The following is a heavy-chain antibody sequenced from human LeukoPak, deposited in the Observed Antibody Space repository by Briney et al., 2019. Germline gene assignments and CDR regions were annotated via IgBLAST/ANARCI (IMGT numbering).Heavy chain of an antibody. CDR3: ARSRSSEIVVVTAINDY. D-gene: IGHD2-21*02. J-gene: IGHJ4*02. V-gene: IGHV4-34*01. CDR1: GESFSGYY. CDR2: INHSGST. Sequence: SETLSLTCAVYGESFSGYYWSWIRQPPGKGLEWIGEINHSGSTNYNPSLKSRVTISVDTSKNQFSLRLSSVNATDTAVYYCARSRSSEIVVVTAINDYWGQGTLVTVSS.